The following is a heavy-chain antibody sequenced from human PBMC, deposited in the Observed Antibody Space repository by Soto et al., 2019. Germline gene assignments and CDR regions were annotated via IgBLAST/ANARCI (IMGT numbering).Heavy chain of an antibody. CDR2: ISYDGSNK. CDR3: ARAKWQWLVLMGFDY. Sequence: GGSLRLSCAASGFTFSSYAMHWVRQAPGKGLEWVAVISYDGSNKYYADSVKGRFTISRDNSKNTLYLQMNSLRAEDTAVYYCARAKWQWLVLMGFDYWGQGTLVTVSS. V-gene: IGHV3-30-3*01. D-gene: IGHD6-19*01. CDR1: GFTFSSYA. J-gene: IGHJ4*02.